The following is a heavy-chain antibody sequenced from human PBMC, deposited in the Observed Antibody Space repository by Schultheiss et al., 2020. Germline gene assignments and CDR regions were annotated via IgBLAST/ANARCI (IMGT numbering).Heavy chain of an antibody. J-gene: IGHJ4*03. Sequence: SETLSLTCTVSGGSISSGSYYWSWIRQPAGKGLEWIGRIYTSGSTNYNPSLKSRVTISVDTSKNQFSLKLSSVTAADTAVYYCASSGSYRFDYWGQGTTVTVSS. CDR1: GGSISSGSYY. CDR3: ASSGSYRFDY. V-gene: IGHV4-61*02. D-gene: IGHD3-10*01. CDR2: IYTSGST.